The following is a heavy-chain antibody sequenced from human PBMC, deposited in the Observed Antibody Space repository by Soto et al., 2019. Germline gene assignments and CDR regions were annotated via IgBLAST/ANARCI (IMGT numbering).Heavy chain of an antibody. CDR3: ARDQGYYDFWSGPKRYYYGMDV. CDR1: GHTFTGYY. J-gene: IGHJ6*02. Sequence: VASVKVSCKASGHTFTGYYMHWVRQAPGQGLEWMGWINPNSGGTNYAQKFQGWVTMTRDTSISTAYMELSRLRSDDTAVYYCARDQGYYDFWSGPKRYYYGMDVWGQGTTVTVSS. D-gene: IGHD3-3*01. CDR2: INPNSGGT. V-gene: IGHV1-2*04.